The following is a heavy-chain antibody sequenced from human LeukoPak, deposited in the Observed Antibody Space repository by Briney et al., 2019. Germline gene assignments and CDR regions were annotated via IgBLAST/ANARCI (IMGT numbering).Heavy chain of an antibody. D-gene: IGHD3-3*01. V-gene: IGHV1-69*13. Sequence: SVKVSCKASGGTFSSYAISWVRQAPGQGLEWMGGIIPIFGTANYAQKFQGRVTITADESTSTAYMELSSLRSEDTAVYYCARVALYYDFWSGYLGYFDYWGQGTLVTVSS. CDR1: GGTFSSYA. J-gene: IGHJ4*02. CDR3: ARVALYYDFWSGYLGYFDY. CDR2: IIPIFGTA.